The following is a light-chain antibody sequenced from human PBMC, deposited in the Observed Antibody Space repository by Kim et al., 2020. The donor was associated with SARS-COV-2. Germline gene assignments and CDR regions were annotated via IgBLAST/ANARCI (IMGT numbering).Light chain of an antibody. V-gene: IGKV3-20*01. CDR2: GAS. CDR1: QYVRSNY. CDR3: QQYGSSPQT. J-gene: IGKJ1*01. Sequence: EIVLTQSPGTLSLSPGERATLSCSASQYVRSNYLAWYQQKPGQSPRLLIYGASSRATGIPDRFNGSGSGTDFTLTISRLEPEDFAVYYCQQYGSSPQTFGQGTKVDIK.